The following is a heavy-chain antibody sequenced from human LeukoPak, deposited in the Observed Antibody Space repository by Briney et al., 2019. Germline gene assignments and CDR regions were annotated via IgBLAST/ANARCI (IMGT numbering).Heavy chain of an antibody. CDR3: ARGAGYPFYMDV. Sequence: PGRSLRLSCAASGFTFSTFSMHWVRQAPGKGLEWVAVILYDGSTQYYADSVKGRFTISRDNSKNTLNLQINSLRAEDTAIYYCARGAGYPFYMDVWGKGTTVTVSS. D-gene: IGHD5-18*01. CDR2: ILYDGSTQ. CDR1: GFTFSTFS. V-gene: IGHV3-30*04. J-gene: IGHJ6*03.